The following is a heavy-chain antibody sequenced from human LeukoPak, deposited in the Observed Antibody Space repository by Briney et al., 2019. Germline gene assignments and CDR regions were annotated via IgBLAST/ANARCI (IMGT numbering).Heavy chain of an antibody. CDR2: INPNSGGT. J-gene: IGHJ6*02. CDR1: GYTFTGYY. CDR3: ARLIRYCDFWSGDYCRMDV. D-gene: IGHD3-3*01. Sequence: ASVKVSCKASGYTFTGYYMHWVRQAPGQGLEWMGWINPNSGGTNYAQKFQGRVTMTRDTSISTAYMELSRLRSDDTAVYYCARLIRYCDFWSGDYCRMDVWGQGTPVTVSS. V-gene: IGHV1-2*02.